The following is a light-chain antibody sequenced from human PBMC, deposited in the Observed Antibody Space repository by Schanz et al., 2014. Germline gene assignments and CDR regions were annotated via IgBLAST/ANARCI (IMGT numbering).Light chain of an antibody. J-gene: IGLJ3*02. Sequence: QSALTQPPSASGSPGQSVAISCTGTSSDVGGYNYVSWYQHHPGKAPKLMIYDVSKRPSGVPDRFSGSKSGNTASLTISGLQAEDEADYYCSSFAGSTNWVFGGGTKVTVL. CDR3: SSFAGSTNWV. CDR2: DVS. CDR1: SSDVGGYNY. V-gene: IGLV2-8*01.